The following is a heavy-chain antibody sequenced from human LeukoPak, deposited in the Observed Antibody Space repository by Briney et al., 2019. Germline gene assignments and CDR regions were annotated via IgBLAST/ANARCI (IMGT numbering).Heavy chain of an antibody. V-gene: IGHV3-7*01. Sequence: GGSLKLSCAASGFAFSSYWASWVRQAPGKGLEWVANIDQDGSSQNYVDSVRGRFTISRDNAKNSVYLQMNSLRAEDTAVYYCARSLWPEDYWGPGILVTVSS. CDR3: ARSLWPEDY. CDR2: IDQDGSSQ. CDR1: GFAFSSYW. D-gene: IGHD2-21*01. J-gene: IGHJ4*02.